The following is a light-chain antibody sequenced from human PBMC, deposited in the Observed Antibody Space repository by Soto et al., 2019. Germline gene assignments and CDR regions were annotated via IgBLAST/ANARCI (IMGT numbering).Light chain of an antibody. J-gene: IGKJ4*01. V-gene: IGKV3-15*01. CDR3: QQYNSWPPLT. Sequence: EVVMTQSPATLSVSPGERATLSCRASQSVNSDLAWYQHRPGQAPRLLIYGASIRATGIPARFSGYGSGTDFTLIISSLQSEDFAFYYCQQYNSWPPLTFGGGTKVEL. CDR2: GAS. CDR1: QSVNSD.